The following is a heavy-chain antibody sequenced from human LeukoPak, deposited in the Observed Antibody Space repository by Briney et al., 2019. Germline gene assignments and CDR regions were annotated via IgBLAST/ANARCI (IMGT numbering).Heavy chain of an antibody. CDR2: ISGSGGST. CDR3: AKCILTGYYKGYMDV. CDR1: GFTFNNYA. V-gene: IGHV3-23*01. D-gene: IGHD3-9*01. J-gene: IGHJ6*03. Sequence: GGSLRLSCAASGFTFNNYAMSRVRQAPGKGLEWVSAISGSGGSTYYADSVKGRFTISRDNSKNTLYLQMNSLRAEDTAVYYCAKCILTGYYKGYMDVWGKGTTVTISS.